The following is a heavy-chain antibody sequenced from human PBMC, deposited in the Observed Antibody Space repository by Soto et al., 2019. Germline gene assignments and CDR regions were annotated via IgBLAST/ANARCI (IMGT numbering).Heavy chain of an antibody. CDR3: ARDYYGSGSYSGFDY. Sequence: EASVKVSCKASGYTFAGNYMQLVRQAPGQGLEWMGWINPNSGGTNYAQKFQGWVTMTRDTSISTAYMELSRLRSDDTAVYYCARDYYGSGSYSGFDYWGQGTLVTVSS. D-gene: IGHD3-10*01. CDR2: INPNSGGT. V-gene: IGHV1-2*04. J-gene: IGHJ4*02. CDR1: GYTFAGNY.